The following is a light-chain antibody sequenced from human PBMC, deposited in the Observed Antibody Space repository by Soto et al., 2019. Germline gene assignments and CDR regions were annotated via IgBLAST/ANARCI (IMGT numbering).Light chain of an antibody. CDR2: NVS. V-gene: IGLV2-14*01. CDR3: TSYTSSSTYV. J-gene: IGLJ1*01. Sequence: QSALTQPASVSGSPGQSITISCTGTSSDVGGHNSVSWYQQHPGKAPKLMIYNVSNRPSGVSNRFSGSKSGNTASLTISGLLAEDEPDYYCTSYTSSSTYVFGAGTKVTVL. CDR1: SSDVGGHNS.